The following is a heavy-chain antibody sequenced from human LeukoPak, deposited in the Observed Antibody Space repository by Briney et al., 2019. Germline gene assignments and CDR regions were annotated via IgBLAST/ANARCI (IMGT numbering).Heavy chain of an antibody. CDR1: GFTFSTYE. CDR2: IKEDGSKK. CDR3: ARGSAWERGSYDY. Sequence: QPGGSLRLSCAASGFTFSTYEMNWVRQAPGKGLEWVANIKEDGSKKYYVDSVKGRFTISRDNAENSLYLQMNSLRVEDTAVYYCARGSAWERGSYDYWGQGTLVTVSS. D-gene: IGHD1-26*01. J-gene: IGHJ4*02. V-gene: IGHV3-7*03.